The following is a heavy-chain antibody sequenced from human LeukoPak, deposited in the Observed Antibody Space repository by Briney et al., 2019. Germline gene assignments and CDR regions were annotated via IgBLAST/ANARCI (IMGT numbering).Heavy chain of an antibody. D-gene: IGHD1-14*01. Sequence: GGSLRLSCAASGFTFSSYSMNWVRQAPGKGLEWVSSISSSSSYIYYADSVKGRFTISRDNAKNSLYLQMNSLRAEDTAVYYCARDWVTEGPPDYWGQGTLVTVSS. CDR1: GFTFSSYS. CDR3: ARDWVTEGPPDY. V-gene: IGHV3-21*01. J-gene: IGHJ4*02. CDR2: ISSSSSYI.